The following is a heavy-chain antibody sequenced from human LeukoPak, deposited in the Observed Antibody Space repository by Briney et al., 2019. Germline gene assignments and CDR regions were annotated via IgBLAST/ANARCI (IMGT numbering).Heavy chain of an antibody. CDR3: ARDEVDSSGWYSRFDY. CDR1: GLTFSSYS. Sequence: PGGSLRLSCAASGLTFSSYSMNWVRQAPGKGLEWVSYISNSSSNIYYADSVKGRFTISRDNAKNSLYLQMNSLRDEDTAVYYCARDEVDSSGWYSRFDYWGQGTLVTVSS. V-gene: IGHV3-48*02. D-gene: IGHD6-19*01. J-gene: IGHJ4*02. CDR2: ISNSSSNI.